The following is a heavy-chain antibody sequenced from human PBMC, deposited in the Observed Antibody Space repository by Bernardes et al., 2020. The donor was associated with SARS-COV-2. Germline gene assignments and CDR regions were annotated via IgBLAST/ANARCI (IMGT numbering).Heavy chain of an antibody. CDR3: ARDPEILAGFDAFDL. CDR1: GFTFSSYG. Sequence: GGSLRLSCAASGFTFSSYGMHWFRQAPGKGLEWVAIIWYDGSKKYYGGSVKGRFTISRDNSKSTVYLQMDYLTADDTAVYYCARDPEILAGFDAFDLWGQGTMVTVSS. V-gene: IGHV3-33*01. CDR2: IWYDGSKK. J-gene: IGHJ3*01. D-gene: IGHD3-9*01.